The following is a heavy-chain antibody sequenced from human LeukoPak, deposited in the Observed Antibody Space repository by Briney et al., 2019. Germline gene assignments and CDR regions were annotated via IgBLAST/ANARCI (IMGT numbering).Heavy chain of an antibody. V-gene: IGHV3-23*01. J-gene: IGHJ4*02. CDR2: INSRGDGT. Sequence: GGSLRLSCAASGFTFSSYVMSWVRQAPGKGLEWISTINSRGDGTYYADSAKGRFTISRDNAKNTLYLQMNSLRAEDTAVYYCAAGPPAVAVAGTNMGLGYWGQGTLVTVSS. D-gene: IGHD6-19*01. CDR3: AAGPPAVAVAGTNMGLGY. CDR1: GFTFSSYV.